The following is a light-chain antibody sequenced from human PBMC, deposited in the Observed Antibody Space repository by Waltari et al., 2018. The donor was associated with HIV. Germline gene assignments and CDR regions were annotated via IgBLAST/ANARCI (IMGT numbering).Light chain of an antibody. CDR3: GTWDSGLSVVV. CDR1: SPNIGNNY. J-gene: IGLJ2*01. Sequence: QSVLTQPPSVSAAPGQTVTITCSGTSPNIGNNYVSWYQHLPGTAPQLLIYDNKKRPSGIPDRFSASKSGTSATLDITGLQTGDEADYYCGTWDSGLSVVVFGEGTKLTVL. CDR2: DNK. V-gene: IGLV1-51*01.